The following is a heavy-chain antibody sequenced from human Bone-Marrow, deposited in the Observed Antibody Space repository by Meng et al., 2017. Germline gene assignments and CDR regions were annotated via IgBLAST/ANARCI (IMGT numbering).Heavy chain of an antibody. V-gene: IGHV4-4*02. CDR1: VGAISSSSW. D-gene: IGHD1-26*01. Sequence: QVPLRESGPGLGQPSGTLSLTCPVSVGAISSSSWWSWVRQPPGKGLEWIGEIYHSGSTNYNPSLKSRVTISVDKSKNQFSLKLSSVTAADTAVYYCARGQYFSWWELLPAFWFDPWGQGTLVTVSS. J-gene: IGHJ5*02. CDR2: IYHSGST. CDR3: ARGQYFSWWELLPAFWFDP.